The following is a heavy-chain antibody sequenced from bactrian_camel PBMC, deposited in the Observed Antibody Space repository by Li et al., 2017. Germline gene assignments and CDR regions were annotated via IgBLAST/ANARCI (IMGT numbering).Heavy chain of an antibody. J-gene: IGHJ4*01. CDR2: LYTGGGAL. Sequence: VQLVESGGGSVQTGGSLRLSCAASGYIYKMSCMGWFRQVPGKEREGVASLYTGGGALYYADSVKGRFSISEDIDNGTVYLQMNALKPEDTAMYYCAATGERFALSGWYSPLSYKNWGQGTQVTVS. CDR3: AATGERFALSGWYSPLSYKN. CDR1: GYIYKMSC. D-gene: IGHD6*01. V-gene: IGHV3S1*01.